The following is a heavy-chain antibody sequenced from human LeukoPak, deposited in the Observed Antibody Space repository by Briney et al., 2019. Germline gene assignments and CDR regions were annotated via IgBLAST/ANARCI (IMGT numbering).Heavy chain of an antibody. CDR2: ISSSSSYI. Sequence: GSLRLSCAASGFTFSSYSMNWVRQAPGKGLEWVSSISSSSSYIYYADSVKGRFTISRDNAKNSLYLQMNSLRAEDTAVYYCARAVGTEPHSSSWYGDYWGQGTLVTVSS. D-gene: IGHD6-13*01. J-gene: IGHJ4*02. CDR3: ARAVGTEPHSSSWYGDY. V-gene: IGHV3-21*01. CDR1: GFTFSSYS.